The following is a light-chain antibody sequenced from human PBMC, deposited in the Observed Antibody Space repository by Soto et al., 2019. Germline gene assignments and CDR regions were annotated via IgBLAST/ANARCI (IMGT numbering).Light chain of an antibody. CDR1: QSVSSSY. V-gene: IGKV3D-20*01. CDR2: DAS. J-gene: IGKJ2*01. CDR3: QQYGSSPRYT. Sequence: EIVLTQSPATLSLSPGERATLSCGASQSVSSSYLAWYQQKTGLAPRLLIYDASTRATGIPDRFSCSGSGTDFTLTISRLEPEDFAVYYCQQYGSSPRYTFGQGTKLEIK.